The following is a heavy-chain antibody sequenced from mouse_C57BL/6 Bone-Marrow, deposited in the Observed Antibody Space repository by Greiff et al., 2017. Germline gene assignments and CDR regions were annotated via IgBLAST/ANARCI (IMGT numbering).Heavy chain of an antibody. V-gene: IGHV1-77*01. CDR1: GYTFTDYY. J-gene: IGHJ4*01. CDR3: ARHRDYYYGSRNAMDY. CDR2: IGPGSGST. Sequence: QVQLQQSGAELVKPGASVKISCKASGYTFTDYYINWVKQRPGQGLEWIGKIGPGSGSTYYNEKFKGKATLTADKSSSTAYMQLSSLTSEDSAVYFGARHRDYYYGSRNAMDYWGQGTSVTVSA. D-gene: IGHD1-1*01.